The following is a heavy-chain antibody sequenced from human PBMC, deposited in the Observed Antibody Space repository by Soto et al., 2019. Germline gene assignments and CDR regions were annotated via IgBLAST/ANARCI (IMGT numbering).Heavy chain of an antibody. CDR1: GGSFSGYY. CDR3: ARAPMTNYDSSGYTNYYYYGMDV. J-gene: IGHJ6*02. Sequence: SETLSLTCAVYGGSFSGYYWSWIRQPPGKGLEWIGEINHSGSTNYNPSLKSRVTISVDTSKNQFSLKLSSVTAADTAVYYCARAPMTNYDSSGYTNYYYYGMDVWGQGTTVTVSS. D-gene: IGHD3-22*01. V-gene: IGHV4-34*01. CDR2: INHSGST.